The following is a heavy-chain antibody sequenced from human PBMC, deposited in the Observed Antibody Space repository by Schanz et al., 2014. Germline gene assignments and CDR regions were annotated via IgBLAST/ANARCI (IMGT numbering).Heavy chain of an antibody. J-gene: IGHJ4*02. D-gene: IGHD2-21*02. CDR3: ARDLNRCGGDCYSG. CDR1: GLTFSDYY. V-gene: IGHV3-11*06. CDR2: ISSSSSYT. Sequence: VQLVDSGGGLVQPGGSLRLSCAASGLTFSDYYMSWIRQAPGKGLEWVSYISSSSSYTNYADSVKGRFTISRDNAKNSLYLQMNSLRAEDTAVYYCARDLNRCGGDCYSGWGQGTLVTVSS.